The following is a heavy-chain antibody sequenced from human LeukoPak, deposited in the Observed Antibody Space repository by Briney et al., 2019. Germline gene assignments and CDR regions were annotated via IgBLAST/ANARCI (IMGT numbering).Heavy chain of an antibody. V-gene: IGHV4-59*01. CDR2: LHNGVHT. CDR3: AATIKRDYGDTNLDY. CDR1: GDSISSYF. Sequence: MSSETLSLTCTVPGDSISSYFWSWIRQPPEKGLEWIGYLHNGVHTNYNPSLKSRVAISGDTSKNQVSLKLTSVTAADTAVYYCAATIKRDYGDTNLDYWGQGTLVTVSS. J-gene: IGHJ4*02. D-gene: IGHD4/OR15-4a*01.